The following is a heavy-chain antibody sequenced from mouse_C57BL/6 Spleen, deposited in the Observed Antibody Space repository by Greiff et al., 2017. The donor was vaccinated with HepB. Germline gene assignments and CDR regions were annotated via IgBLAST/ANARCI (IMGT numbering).Heavy chain of an antibody. V-gene: IGHV1-61*01. CDR2: IYPSDSET. D-gene: IGHD2-2*01. CDR3: ARRGGYDPWCAY. Sequence: QVQLQQPGAELVRPGSSVKLSCKASGYTFTSYWMDWVKQRPGQGLEWIGNIYPSDSETHYNQKFKDKATLTVDKSSSTAYMQLSSLTSEDSAVYYCARRGGYDPWCAYWGQGTLVTVSA. CDR1: GYTFTSYW. J-gene: IGHJ3*01.